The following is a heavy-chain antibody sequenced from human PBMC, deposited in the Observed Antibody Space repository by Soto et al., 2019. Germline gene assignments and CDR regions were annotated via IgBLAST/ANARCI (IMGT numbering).Heavy chain of an antibody. J-gene: IGHJ6*02. CDR3: ARHGGTQSSNSNYYYGMDV. CDR1: GYSFTSYW. CDR2: IYPGDSDT. Sequence: PGESLKISCKGSGYSFTSYWIGWVRQMPGKGLEWMGIIYPGDSDTRYSPSFQGQVTISADKSISTAYLQWSSLKASDTAMYYCARHGGTQSSNSNYYYGMDVWCQGTTVTVSS. D-gene: IGHD4-4*01. V-gene: IGHV5-51*01.